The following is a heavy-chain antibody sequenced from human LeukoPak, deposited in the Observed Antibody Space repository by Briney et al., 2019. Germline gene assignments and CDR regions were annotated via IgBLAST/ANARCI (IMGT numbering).Heavy chain of an antibody. CDR1: GFTFSSYA. CDR2: IRYDGSNK. Sequence: GGSLRLSCAASGFTFSSYALSWVRQAPGKGLEWVAFIRYDGSNKYYADSVKGRFTISRDNSKNTLYLQMNSLRAEDTAVYYCAKDSQGGKGLDYWGQGTLVTVSS. V-gene: IGHV3-30*02. D-gene: IGHD3-16*01. CDR3: AKDSQGGKGLDY. J-gene: IGHJ4*02.